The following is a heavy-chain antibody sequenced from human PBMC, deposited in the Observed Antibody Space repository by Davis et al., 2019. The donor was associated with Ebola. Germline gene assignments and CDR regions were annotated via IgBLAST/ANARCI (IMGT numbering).Heavy chain of an antibody. J-gene: IGHJ6*03. D-gene: IGHD1-26*01. CDR3: TRDPPTISNQYYYMDV. V-gene: IGHV3-49*03. CDR1: GFTFGDYA. CDR2: VRSQAFGGSA. Sequence: GGSPRLSCTASGFTFGDYAMSWFRQAPGKGLEWVGFVRSQAFGGSAEYAASVKGRFTISRDDSKSIAYLQMNSLKTEDTAVYFCTRDPPTISNQYYYMDVWGKGTTVTVSS.